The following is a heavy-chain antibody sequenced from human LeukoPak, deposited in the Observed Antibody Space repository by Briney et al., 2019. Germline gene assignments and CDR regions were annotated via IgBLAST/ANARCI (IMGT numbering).Heavy chain of an antibody. J-gene: IGHJ5*02. CDR3: ARPNYRGGSGSYGGTNWFDP. CDR2: ISGYNGNT. CDR1: GYTFTGYG. D-gene: IGHD3-10*01. Sequence: GASVKVSCKASGYTFTGYGISWVRQAPGQGLEWMGWISGYNGNTDYAQTLQGRGTMTTDTYTSTAYMELRSLRSDDTAVYYCARPNYRGGSGSYGGTNWFDPWGQGTLVSVSS. V-gene: IGHV1-18*01.